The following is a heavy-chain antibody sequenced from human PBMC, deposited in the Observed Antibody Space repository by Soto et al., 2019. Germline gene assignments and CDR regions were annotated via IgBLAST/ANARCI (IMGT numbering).Heavy chain of an antibody. CDR1: GYTFTSYD. J-gene: IGHJ4*02. CDR2: MNPTSGNT. V-gene: IGHV1-8*01. CDR3: ARGGDGFDPVPSTP. Sequence: QVQLVQSGAEVKKPGSSVKVSCKASGYTFTSYDINWVRQATGQGLEWMGWMNPTSGNTGYAQKCQGRVTMTRNTSISTAYMELDSPRSEDTAVYYCARGGDGFDPVPSTPWGQGTLVTVSS. D-gene: IGHD5-12*01.